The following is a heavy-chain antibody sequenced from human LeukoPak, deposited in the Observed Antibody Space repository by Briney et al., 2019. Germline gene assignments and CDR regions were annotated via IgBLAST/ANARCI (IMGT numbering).Heavy chain of an antibody. D-gene: IGHD1-26*01. Sequence: GGSLRLSCAASGFTFSSYAMHWVRQAPGKGLEWVAVISYDGSNKYYADSVKGRFTISRDNSKNTLYLQMNSLRAEDTAVYYCARGWRMGDYYYGMDVWGKGTTVTVSS. CDR1: GFTFSSYA. J-gene: IGHJ6*04. CDR2: ISYDGSNK. CDR3: ARGWRMGDYYYGMDV. V-gene: IGHV3-30-3*01.